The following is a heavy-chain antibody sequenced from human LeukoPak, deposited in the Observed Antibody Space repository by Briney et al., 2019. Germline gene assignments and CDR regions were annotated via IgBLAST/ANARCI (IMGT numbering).Heavy chain of an antibody. Sequence: ASAKVSCKASGYTFTGYYIHWVRQAPGQGLEWMGWINPNGGDTNYAQKFQGRVTMTSDTSISTAYMEMSRLRFDDTAVYYCTCGGSGYLTLDYWGQGTLVTVSS. CDR2: INPNGGDT. CDR1: GYTFTGYY. D-gene: IGHD3-22*01. CDR3: TCGGSGYLTLDY. V-gene: IGHV1-2*02. J-gene: IGHJ4*02.